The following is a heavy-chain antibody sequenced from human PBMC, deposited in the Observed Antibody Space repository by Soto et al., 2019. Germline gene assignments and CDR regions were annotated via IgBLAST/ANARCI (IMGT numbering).Heavy chain of an antibody. Sequence: QVQLVESGGGVVQPGGSLRLSCAASGFTFSSYGMHWVRQAPGKGLQWLALVWYDGSNQYYADYVKGRFTSYRDNSKNTLHLQLNSLRAEDTAVYFCARDRQFWGGSYVVFAYKYGMDVWGQGTTVTVTS. CDR1: GFTFSSYG. J-gene: IGHJ6*02. V-gene: IGHV3-33*01. CDR3: ARDRQFWGGSYVVFAYKYGMDV. D-gene: IGHD3-3*01. CDR2: VWYDGSNQ.